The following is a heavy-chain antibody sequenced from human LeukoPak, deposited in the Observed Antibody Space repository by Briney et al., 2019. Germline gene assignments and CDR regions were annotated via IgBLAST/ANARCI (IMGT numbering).Heavy chain of an antibody. CDR2: INHSGST. J-gene: IGHJ4*02. D-gene: IGHD6-19*01. CDR1: GGSFSGYY. CDR3: ARAGWTVAGTFDY. Sequence: SETLSLTCAVYGGSFSGYYWSWIRQPPGKGLEWIGEINHSGSTNYNSSLKSRVTISVDTSKNQFSLKLSSVIAADTAVYYCARAGWTVAGTFDYWGQGTLVTVSS. V-gene: IGHV4-34*01.